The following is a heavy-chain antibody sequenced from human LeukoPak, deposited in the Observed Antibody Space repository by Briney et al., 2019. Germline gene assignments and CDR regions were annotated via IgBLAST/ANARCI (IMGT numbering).Heavy chain of an antibody. D-gene: IGHD2-15*01. V-gene: IGHV1-2*02. CDR3: ATVRDIVVGGGPYYFDY. CDR2: INPHNGDT. J-gene: IGHJ4*02. CDR1: GYTFIGYY. Sequence: GASVKVSCKAPGYTFIGYYLHWVRQAPGQGLEWMGWINPHNGDTNYAQKFQGRVTMTRDTSITTAYMELSRLKSDDTAVYYCATVRDIVVGGGPYYFDYWGQGTPVTVSS.